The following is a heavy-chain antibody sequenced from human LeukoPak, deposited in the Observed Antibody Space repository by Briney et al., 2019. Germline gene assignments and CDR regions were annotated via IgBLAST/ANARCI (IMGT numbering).Heavy chain of an antibody. J-gene: IGHJ4*02. D-gene: IGHD4-11*01. CDR1: GFTFSVYS. CDR3: ARIMTIDD. Sequence: GGSLRLSCAASGFTFSVYSMTWVRQAPGKGLEWVAYISSSTTIYYADSVKGRFTISRDNAKNSLFLQMDSLRVDDTAVYYCARIMTIDDWGQGTLVTVSS. V-gene: IGHV3-48*01. CDR2: ISSSTTI.